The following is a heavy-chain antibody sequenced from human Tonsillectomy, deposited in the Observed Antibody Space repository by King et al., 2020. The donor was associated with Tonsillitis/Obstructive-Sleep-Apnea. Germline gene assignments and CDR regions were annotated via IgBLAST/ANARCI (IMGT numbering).Heavy chain of an antibody. CDR3: AKDPLWDIVVVPAASISY. CDR1: GFTFSSYA. CDR2: ISGSGGST. V-gene: IGHV3-23*04. D-gene: IGHD2-2*01. J-gene: IGHJ4*02. Sequence: EVQLVQSGGGLVQPGGSLRLSCAASGFTFSSYAMSWVRQAPGKGLEWVSAISGSGGSTYYADSVKGRFTISRDNSKNTLYLQMNSLRAEDTAVYYCAKDPLWDIVVVPAASISYWGQGTLVTASS.